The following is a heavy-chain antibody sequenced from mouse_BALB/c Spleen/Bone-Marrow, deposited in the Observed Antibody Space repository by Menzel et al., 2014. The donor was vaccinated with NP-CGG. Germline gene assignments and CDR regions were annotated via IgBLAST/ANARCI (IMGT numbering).Heavy chain of an antibody. CDR3: ARRDGSSYSFVY. CDR2: INPSTGYT. Sequence: VQLQQSGAELAKPGASVKMSCKASGYTFTNYWMHWVKQRPGQGLEWIGYINPSTGYTEYNQKFKDKATLTADKSSSTAYMQLGSLTSEDSAVYYCARRDGSSYSFVYWGQGTLVTVSA. J-gene: IGHJ3*01. V-gene: IGHV1-7*01. CDR1: GYTFTNYW. D-gene: IGHD1-1*01.